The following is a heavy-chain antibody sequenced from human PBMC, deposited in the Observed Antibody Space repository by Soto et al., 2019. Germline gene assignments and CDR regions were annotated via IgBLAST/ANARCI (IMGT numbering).Heavy chain of an antibody. V-gene: IGHV3-66*01. CDR3: VRENYYYGMDV. Sequence: GSLRLSCAASGFDASVNFMTWVRQAPGRGLEWVSTINNAGSTFYADSVKGRFTISGDNSKNTLYLQMNSLRVEDTAMYYCVRENYYYGMDVWGQGTAVTVS. CDR1: GFDASVNF. CDR2: INNAGST. J-gene: IGHJ6*02.